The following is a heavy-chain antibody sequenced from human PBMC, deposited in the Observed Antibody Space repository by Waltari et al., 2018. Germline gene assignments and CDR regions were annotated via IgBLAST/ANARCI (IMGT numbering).Heavy chain of an antibody. V-gene: IGHV5-51*01. J-gene: IGHJ4*02. Sequence: EVQLAQSVAEVKKPGESVTIPRTGSGYSFTSYRLGWVTQVHVKGREWLGIIYPGDPATIYSPSFQCQVTISADKSISTAYLQWSSLKASDTAMYYCARHGANYYDSSGYLIDYWGQGTLVTVSS. D-gene: IGHD3-22*01. CDR3: ARHGANYYDSSGYLIDY. CDR2: IYPGDPAT. CDR1: GYSFTSYR.